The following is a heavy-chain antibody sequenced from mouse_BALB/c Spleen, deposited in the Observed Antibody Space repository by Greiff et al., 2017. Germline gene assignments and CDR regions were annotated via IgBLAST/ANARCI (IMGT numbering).Heavy chain of an antibody. CDR2: IWGDGST. CDR3: AGGSSLYYYAMDY. CDR1: GFSLTGYG. V-gene: IGHV2-6-7*01. D-gene: IGHD1-1*01. J-gene: IGHJ4*01. Sequence: QVQLQQSGPGLVAPSQSLSITCTVSGFSLTGYGVNWVRQPPGKGLEWLGMIWGDGSTDYNSALKSRLSISKDNSKSQVFLKMNSLQTDDTARYYCAGGSSLYYYAMDYWGQGTSVTVSS.